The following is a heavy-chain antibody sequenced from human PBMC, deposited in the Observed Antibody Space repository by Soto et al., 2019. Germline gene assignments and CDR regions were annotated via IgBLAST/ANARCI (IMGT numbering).Heavy chain of an antibody. V-gene: IGHV1-8*01. CDR2: MNPNSGNT. J-gene: IGHJ6*03. CDR3: ARGTPPYSSSWYRYYYYYYMDV. CDR1: GYTFTSYD. D-gene: IGHD6-13*01. Sequence: GASVKVSCKASGYTFTSYDINWVRQATGQGLEWMGWMNPNSGNTGYAQKFQGRVTMTRNTSISTAYMELSSLRSEDTAVYYCARGTPPYSSSWYRYYYYYYMDVWGKGTTVTVS.